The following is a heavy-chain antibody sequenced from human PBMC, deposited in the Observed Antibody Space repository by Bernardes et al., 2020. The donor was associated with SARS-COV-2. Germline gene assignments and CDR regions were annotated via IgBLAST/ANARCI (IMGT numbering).Heavy chain of an antibody. CDR2: ISSSSSYI. J-gene: IGHJ4*02. CDR3: ARGYTNGVWGVGTSGY. Sequence: GGSLRLSCAASGFTFSSYSMNWVRQAPGKGLEWVSSISSSSSYIYYADSVKGRFTISRDNAKNSLYLQMNSLRAEDTAVYYCARGYTNGVWGVGTSGYWGQGTLVTVSS. D-gene: IGHD2-8*01. V-gene: IGHV3-21*01. CDR1: GFTFSSYS.